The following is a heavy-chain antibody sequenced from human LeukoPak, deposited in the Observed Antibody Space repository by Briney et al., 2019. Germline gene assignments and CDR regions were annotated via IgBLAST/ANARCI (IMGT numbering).Heavy chain of an antibody. V-gene: IGHV4-34*01. CDR2: INHSGST. J-gene: IGHJ4*02. CDR1: GFTFNNYA. CDR3: ARGRGGNSGDN. Sequence: GSLRLSCAASGFTFNNYAMHWVRQSPGKGLEWIGEINHSGSTNFNPSLKSRVTISLDTSKNQFSLTLSSLTAADTAVYYCARGRGGNSGDNWGQGTLVTVSS. D-gene: IGHD4-23*01.